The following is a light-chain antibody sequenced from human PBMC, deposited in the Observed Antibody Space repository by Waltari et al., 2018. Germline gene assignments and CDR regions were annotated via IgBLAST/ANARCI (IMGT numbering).Light chain of an antibody. Sequence: QSALTQPASASGSPGQSIPTLGTGPSMDVGGYNFVPWYQQHPGKAPKVMIYDVSKRPSGVSNRFSGSKSGNTASLTISGLQAEDEADYYCSSYTSSSTWVFGGGTKLTVL. CDR1: SMDVGGYNF. J-gene: IGLJ3*02. CDR3: SSYTSSSTWV. V-gene: IGLV2-14*01. CDR2: DVS.